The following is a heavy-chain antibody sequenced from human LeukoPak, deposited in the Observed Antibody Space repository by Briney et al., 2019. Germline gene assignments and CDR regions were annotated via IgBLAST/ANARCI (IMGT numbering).Heavy chain of an antibody. CDR3: ARDGPHCSTTSCPGAWFDP. CDR2: IYYSGST. D-gene: IGHD2-2*01. CDR1: GGSISGYY. J-gene: IGHJ5*02. Sequence: SETLSLTCTVSGGSISGYYWSWIRQPPGRGLGWIGNIYYSGSTKYNPSLKSRVTISVDTSKNQFSLKLTSVTAADTAIYYCARDGPHCSTTSCPGAWFDPWGQGTLVTVSS. V-gene: IGHV4-59*01.